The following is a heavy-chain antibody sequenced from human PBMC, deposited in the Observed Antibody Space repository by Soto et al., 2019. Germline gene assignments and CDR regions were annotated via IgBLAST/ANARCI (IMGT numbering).Heavy chain of an antibody. CDR3: ARDGGPLKWALDY. CDR1: GFTFSSYG. CDR2: IWYDGSNK. V-gene: IGHV3-33*01. Sequence: QVQLVESGGGVVQPGRSLRLSCAASGFTFSSYGMHWVRQAPGKGLEWVAVIWYDGSNKYYADSVKGRFTISRDNSKNTLYLQMNSLRAEDTAVYYCARDGGPLKWALDYWGQRTLVTVSS. J-gene: IGHJ4*02. D-gene: IGHD3-16*01.